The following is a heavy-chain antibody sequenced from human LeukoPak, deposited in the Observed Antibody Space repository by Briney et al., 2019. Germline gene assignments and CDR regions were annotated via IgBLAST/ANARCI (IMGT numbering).Heavy chain of an antibody. CDR1: GYTFTGYY. CDR2: INPNSGGT. CDR3: ARGVRLVILESWFDP. Sequence: ASVKVSCKASGYTFTGYYMHWVRQAPGQGLEWMGWINPNSGGTNYAQKFQGRVTMTRDTSISTAYMELSRLRSDDTAVYYCARGVRLVILESWFDPWGQGTLVTVSS. V-gene: IGHV1-2*02. J-gene: IGHJ5*02. D-gene: IGHD3-9*01.